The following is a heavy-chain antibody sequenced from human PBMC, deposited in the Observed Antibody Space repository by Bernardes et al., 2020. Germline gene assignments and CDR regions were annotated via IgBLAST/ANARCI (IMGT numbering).Heavy chain of an antibody. D-gene: IGHD2-2*01. Sequence: GGSLRLSCAASGFTFSSYEMNWVRQAPGKGLEWVSYISSSGSTIYYADSVKGRFTISRDNAKNSLYLQMNSLRAEDTAVYYCARDALGYCSSTSCSPGRPFDYWGQGTLVTVSS. J-gene: IGHJ4*02. V-gene: IGHV3-48*03. CDR2: ISSSGSTI. CDR1: GFTFSSYE. CDR3: ARDALGYCSSTSCSPGRPFDY.